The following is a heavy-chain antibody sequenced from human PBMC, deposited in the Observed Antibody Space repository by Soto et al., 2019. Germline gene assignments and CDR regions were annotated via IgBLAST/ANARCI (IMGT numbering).Heavy chain of an antibody. Sequence: QVHLVQSGTEVKKPGASVKASCKASGYTFTSYGISWVRQAPGQGLEWMGWISAYNGNTNYAQKLQGRVTMTRDTSTSTAYMELRSLRSDDTAVYYCARDPDCSGGSCYSSYFDYWGQGTLVTVSS. J-gene: IGHJ4*02. D-gene: IGHD2-15*01. V-gene: IGHV1-18*01. CDR1: GYTFTSYG. CDR2: ISAYNGNT. CDR3: ARDPDCSGGSCYSSYFDY.